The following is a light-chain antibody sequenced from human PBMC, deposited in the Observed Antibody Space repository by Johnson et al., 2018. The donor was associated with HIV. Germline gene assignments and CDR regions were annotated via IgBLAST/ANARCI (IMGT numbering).Light chain of an antibody. CDR3: GTWDSSLSDYV. V-gene: IGLV1-51*02. Sequence: QSVLTQPPSVSAAPGQKVTISCSGSSSNTGRNYVSWYQQLPGTAPKVLIYENNKRPSGIPDRFSGSKSGTSATLGITGLQTGDEADYYCGTWDSSLSDYVFGTGTKVTVL. CDR2: ENN. CDR1: SSNTGRNY. J-gene: IGLJ1*01.